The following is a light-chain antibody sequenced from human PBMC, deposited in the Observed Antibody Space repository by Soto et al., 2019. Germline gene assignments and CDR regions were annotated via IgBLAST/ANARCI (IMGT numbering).Light chain of an antibody. Sequence: QSVLTQPRSVSGSPGQSVTISCTGTSCDVGGYNYVSWYQQHPGRAPKLIICDVTKRPSGVPDRFSGSKSGNTASLTISGLQAEDEADYYCCSYAGSLYVFGTGTKVTVL. CDR2: DVT. J-gene: IGLJ1*01. CDR1: SCDVGGYNY. V-gene: IGLV2-11*01. CDR3: CSYAGSLYV.